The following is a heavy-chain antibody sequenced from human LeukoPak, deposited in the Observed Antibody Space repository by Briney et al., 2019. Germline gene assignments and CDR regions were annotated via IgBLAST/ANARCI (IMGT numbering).Heavy chain of an antibody. Sequence: TSETLSLTCTVSGGSISSSSKFWGWIRQPAGKGLEWIGRIYTSGSTNYNPSLKSRVTMSVDTSKNQFSLKLSSVTAADTAVYYCARDRIVIYGMDVWGQGTTVTVSS. J-gene: IGHJ6*02. CDR2: IYTSGST. CDR3: ARDRIVIYGMDV. V-gene: IGHV4-61*02. D-gene: IGHD2/OR15-2a*01. CDR1: GGSISSSSKF.